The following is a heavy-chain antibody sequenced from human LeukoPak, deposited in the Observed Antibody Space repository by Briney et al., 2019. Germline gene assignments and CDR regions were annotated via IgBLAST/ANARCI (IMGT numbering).Heavy chain of an antibody. Sequence: ASVKVSCKVSGYTLTELSMHWVRQAPGKGLEWMGGFDPEDGETIYAQKFQGRVTMTEDTSTDTAYMELRSLRSDDTAVYYCARDLRSAPSIPFDYWGQGTLVTVSS. V-gene: IGHV1-24*01. CDR3: ARDLRSAPSIPFDY. CDR2: FDPEDGET. CDR1: GYTLTELS. J-gene: IGHJ4*02.